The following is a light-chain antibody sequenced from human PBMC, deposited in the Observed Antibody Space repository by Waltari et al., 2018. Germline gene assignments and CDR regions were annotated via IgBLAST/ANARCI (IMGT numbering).Light chain of an antibody. CDR2: GAS. Sequence: DVDMTQSPSSLSASIGDRITITCRASQSIIHYLNWYQQKQGTAPRLLITGASSLRGGFPSRFSGSGSGTDFSLTISSLQPEDFATYYCQQTFSTPYTFGQGTKLDI. CDR3: QQTFSTPYT. J-gene: IGKJ2*01. CDR1: QSIIHY. V-gene: IGKV1-39*01.